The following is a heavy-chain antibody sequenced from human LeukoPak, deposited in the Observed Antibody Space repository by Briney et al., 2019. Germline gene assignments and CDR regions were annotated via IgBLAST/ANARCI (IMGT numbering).Heavy chain of an antibody. Sequence: SGGSLRLSCAASGFTFSSNAMTWVRQAPGKGLGWDSSMSGSGSHIYYTDSVKGRFTISRDNSKNTVYVQMNSLRAEDTAVYYCATLQSPGCWGQGTLVTVSS. CDR3: ATLQSPGC. D-gene: IGHD5-24*01. CDR2: MSGSGSHI. CDR1: GFTFSSNA. V-gene: IGHV3-23*01. J-gene: IGHJ4*02.